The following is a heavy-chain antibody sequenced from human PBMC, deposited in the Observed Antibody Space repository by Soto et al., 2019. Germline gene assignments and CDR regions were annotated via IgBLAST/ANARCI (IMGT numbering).Heavy chain of an antibody. V-gene: IGHV3-30-3*01. Sequence: QVQLVESGGGVVQPGRSLRLSCAASGFTFSSYVMHWVRQAPGKGLEWVAVISYDGNNKYYADSVKGRFTISRDNSKNTLYLQMNSLRAEDTAVYYCARAGCHGGRCYTLVGLRYGMDVWGQGTTVTVSS. CDR2: ISYDGNNK. J-gene: IGHJ6*02. CDR1: GFTFSSYV. CDR3: ARAGCHGGRCYTLVGLRYGMDV. D-gene: IGHD2-15*01.